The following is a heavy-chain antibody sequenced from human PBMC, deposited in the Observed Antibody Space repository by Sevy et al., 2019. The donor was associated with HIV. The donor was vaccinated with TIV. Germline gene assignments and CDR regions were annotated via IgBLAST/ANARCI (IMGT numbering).Heavy chain of an antibody. CDR2: IYGGGST. D-gene: IGHD3-16*01. CDR1: GFTVSSNY. Sequence: GGSLRLSCAASGFTVSSNYMSWVRQAPGKGLEWVSVIYGGGSTYYEDSVKGRFTISRDNSKNTLYLQVNSLRAEDTAVYFCARATVITYWYFDLWGRGTLVTVSS. V-gene: IGHV3-53*01. CDR3: ARATVITYWYFDL. J-gene: IGHJ2*01.